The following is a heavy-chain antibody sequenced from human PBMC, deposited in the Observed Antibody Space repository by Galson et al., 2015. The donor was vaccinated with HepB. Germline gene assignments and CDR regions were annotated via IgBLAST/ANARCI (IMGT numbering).Heavy chain of an antibody. J-gene: IGHJ4*02. D-gene: IGHD4/OR15-4a*01. CDR2: IGSKANNYAT. V-gene: IGHV3-73*01. CDR3: ARDLTTCYFDY. Sequence: SLRLSCAASGFTFSGSAMHWVRQTSGKGLEWVGRIGSKANNYATAYAASVKGRFSISRDDSKNTAFLQMTSLKTEDTAVYYCARDLTTCYFDYWGQGTLVTVSS. CDR1: GFTFSGSA.